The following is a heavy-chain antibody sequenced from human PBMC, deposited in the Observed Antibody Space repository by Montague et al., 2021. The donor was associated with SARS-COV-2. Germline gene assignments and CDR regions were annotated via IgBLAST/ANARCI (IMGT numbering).Heavy chain of an antibody. CDR3: AGETMTADAFDI. Sequence: SETLSLTCTVSGASVGSSDWGWIRQSPGKGLEWIGYFYSVGSTDYNPSLKSRATISRDTSKNQFSLKVRSVTAADTAVYYYAGETMTADAFDIWGQGTMVTVSS. CDR1: GASVGSSD. D-gene: IGHD1-14*01. V-gene: IGHV4-59*02. J-gene: IGHJ3*02. CDR2: FYSVGST.